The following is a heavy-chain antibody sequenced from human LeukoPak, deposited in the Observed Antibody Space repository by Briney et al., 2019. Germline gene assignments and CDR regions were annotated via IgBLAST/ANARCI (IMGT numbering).Heavy chain of an antibody. D-gene: IGHD3-10*01. CDR1: GGTFSRFT. CDR2: IIPIFGTA. V-gene: IGHV1-69*13. Sequence: GASVKVSCTASGGTFSRFTISWVRQAPGQGLEWMGGIIPIFGTANYAQKFQGRVTITADESTSTAYMELSSLRSEDTAVYYCARCITMVRGVIAPLDAFDIWGQGTMVTVSS. CDR3: ARCITMVRGVIAPLDAFDI. J-gene: IGHJ3*02.